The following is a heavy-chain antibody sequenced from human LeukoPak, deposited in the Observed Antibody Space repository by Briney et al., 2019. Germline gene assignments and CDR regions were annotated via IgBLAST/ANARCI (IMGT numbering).Heavy chain of an antibody. CDR1: GGSFSGYY. Sequence: PSETLSLTCAVYGGSFSGYYWSWIRQPPGEGLEWIGEINHSGSTNYNPSLKSRVTISVDTSKNQFSLKLSSVTAADTAVYYCARHNYDFWSGYYSPYYYYGMDVWGQGTTVTVSS. CDR2: INHSGST. D-gene: IGHD3-3*01. CDR3: ARHNYDFWSGYYSPYYYYGMDV. V-gene: IGHV4-34*01. J-gene: IGHJ6*02.